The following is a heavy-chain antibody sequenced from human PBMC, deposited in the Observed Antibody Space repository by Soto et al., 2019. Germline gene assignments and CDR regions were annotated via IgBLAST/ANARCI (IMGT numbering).Heavy chain of an antibody. J-gene: IGHJ4*02. CDR1: GGTFNTYA. V-gene: IGHV1-69*19. CDR3: AREVQVHTPAFVY. D-gene: IGHD3-10*01. Sequence: QVQLVQSGAEMKKPGSSVKVSCQSSGGTFNTYAMNWVRQAPGQGPEWMGAISPMFGAANYAPKFQGRVTITADEPTGTSYMQLSSLTSEDTALYFCAREVQVHTPAFVYWGQGTVVTVSS. CDR2: ISPMFGAA.